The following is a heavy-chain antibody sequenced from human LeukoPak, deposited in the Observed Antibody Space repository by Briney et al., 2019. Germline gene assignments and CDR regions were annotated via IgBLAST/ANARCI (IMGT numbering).Heavy chain of an antibody. CDR3: AKGTERYSKNFDY. CDR2: VSASGGST. Sequence: GGSLRLSCAASGFTFGSYGMSWVRQAPGKGLEWVSTVSASGGSTYYADSVKGRFTISRDNSKNTLYLQMNSLRVEDTAVYYCAKGTERYSKNFDYWGQGILVSVSS. J-gene: IGHJ4*02. CDR1: GFTFGSYG. D-gene: IGHD3-9*01. V-gene: IGHV3-23*01.